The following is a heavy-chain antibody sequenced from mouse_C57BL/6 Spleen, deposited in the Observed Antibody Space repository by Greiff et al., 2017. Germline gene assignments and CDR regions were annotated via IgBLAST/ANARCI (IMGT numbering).Heavy chain of an antibody. CDR1: GFNITDDY. Sequence: EVQLQQSGAELVRPGASVKLSCTASGFNITDDYMHWVKQRPEQGLEWIGWIDPENGDTEYASKFQGNATITADTSYNTAYLQLSSLTSEDTAVYYCTRGSAMDYWGQGTSVTVSS. CDR3: TRGSAMDY. J-gene: IGHJ4*01. CDR2: IDPENGDT. V-gene: IGHV14-4*01.